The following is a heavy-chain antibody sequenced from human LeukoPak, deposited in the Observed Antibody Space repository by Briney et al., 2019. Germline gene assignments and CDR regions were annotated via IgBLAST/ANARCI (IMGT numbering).Heavy chain of an antibody. D-gene: IGHD2-21*02. V-gene: IGHV1-24*01. CDR3: ATATYRGGDCYPPAEYFQH. CDR2: FDPEDGET. CDR1: GYTLTELS. J-gene: IGHJ1*01. Sequence: ASVKVSCKVSGYTLTELSMHWVRQAPGKGLEWMGGFDPEDGETIYAQKFQGRVTMTEDTSTDTAYMELSSLRSEDTAVYYCATATYRGGDCYPPAEYFQHWGQGTLVTVSS.